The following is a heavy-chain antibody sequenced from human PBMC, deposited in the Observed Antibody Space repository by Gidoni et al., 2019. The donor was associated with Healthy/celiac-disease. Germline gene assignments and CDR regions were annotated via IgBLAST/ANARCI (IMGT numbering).Heavy chain of an antibody. D-gene: IGHD3-10*01. CDR2: INHSGST. Sequence: QVQLQQWGAGLLKPSETLSLTCAVYGGSFSGYYWSWIRQPPGKGLEWIGEINHSGSTNYNPSLKNRVTISVDTSKNQFSLKLSSVTAADTAVYYCARESMVRGVKMKGFDYWGQGTLVTVSS. J-gene: IGHJ4*02. CDR3: ARESMVRGVKMKGFDY. CDR1: GGSFSGYY. V-gene: IGHV4-34*01.